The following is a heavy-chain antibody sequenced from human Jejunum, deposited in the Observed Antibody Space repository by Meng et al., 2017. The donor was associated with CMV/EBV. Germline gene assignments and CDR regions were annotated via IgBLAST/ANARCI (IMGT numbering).Heavy chain of an antibody. D-gene: IGHD1-26*01. V-gene: IGHV1-2*02. CDR1: GYTFTGLQ. J-gene: IGHJ4*02. Sequence: SGYTFTGLQIHGVRQAPGQGLEWVGWINPNTGGTNYAQNFQGRVSITSDTSITTAYLDLSRLKSDDTAVYYCARAHPTVGATTDYWGQGTLVTVSS. CDR2: INPNTGGT. CDR3: ARAHPTVGATTDY.